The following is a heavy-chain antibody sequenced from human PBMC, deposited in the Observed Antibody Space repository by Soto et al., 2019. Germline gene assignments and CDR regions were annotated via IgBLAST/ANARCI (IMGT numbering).Heavy chain of an antibody. J-gene: IGHJ4*01. D-gene: IGHD3-22*01. V-gene: IGHV1-24*01. CDR3: VTVPPKFKKDYYDSSNFFDYFDY. CDR1: GYNLTETS. Sequence: ASVKVSCKVSGYNLTETSIHWVRQAPGIGLEWMGGSNPEDGETIYAQKVQGRVIMTEDTSTDTAYMELSSLRSEDTAVYYCVTVPPKFKKDYYDSSNFFDYFDYWGHGPLV. CDR2: SNPEDGET.